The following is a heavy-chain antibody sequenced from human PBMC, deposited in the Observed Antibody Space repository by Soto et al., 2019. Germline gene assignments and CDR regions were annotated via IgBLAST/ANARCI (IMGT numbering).Heavy chain of an antibody. Sequence: SETLSLTCAVSGGSISSGGYSWSWIRQPPGKGLEWIGYIYHSGSTYYNPSLKSRVTISVDRSKNQFSLKLSSVTAADTAVYYCARLRVTTVDYWGQGTLVTVSS. CDR1: GGSISSGGYS. CDR2: IYHSGST. V-gene: IGHV4-30-2*01. D-gene: IGHD4-17*01. CDR3: ARLRVTTVDY. J-gene: IGHJ4*02.